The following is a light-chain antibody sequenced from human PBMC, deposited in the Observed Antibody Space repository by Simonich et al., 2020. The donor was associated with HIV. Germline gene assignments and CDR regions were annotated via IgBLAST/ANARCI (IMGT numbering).Light chain of an antibody. Sequence: EIVLTQSPGTLSLSPGERATLSCTASQSISSNLAWYQQKPGQAPRLLIYGASTRATGIPSRFSGSGSGTEFTLTIGNMQSEDFAVYYCQQYDNWPPWTFGQGTKVEIK. CDR1: QSISSN. V-gene: IGKV3-15*01. J-gene: IGKJ1*01. CDR3: QQYDNWPPWT. CDR2: GAS.